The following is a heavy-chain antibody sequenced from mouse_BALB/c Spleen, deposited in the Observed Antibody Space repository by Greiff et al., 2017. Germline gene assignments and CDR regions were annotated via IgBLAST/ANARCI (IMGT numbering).Heavy chain of an antibody. CDR3: ARREYGNYAMDY. CDR1: GYTFTSSW. CDR2: IHPNSGNT. V-gene: IGHV1S130*01. J-gene: IGHJ4*01. Sequence: VKVVESGSVLVRPGASVKLSCKASGYTFTSSWMHWAKQRPGQGLEWIGEIHPNSGNTNYNEKFKGKATLTVDTSSSTAYVDLSSLTSEDSAVYYCARREYGNYAMDYWGQGTSVTVSS. D-gene: IGHD2-10*02.